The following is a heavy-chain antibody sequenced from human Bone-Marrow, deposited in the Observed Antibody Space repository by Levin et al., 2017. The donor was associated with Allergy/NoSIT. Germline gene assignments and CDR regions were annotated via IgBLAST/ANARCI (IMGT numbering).Heavy chain of an antibody. CDR1: GFTFSVYT. D-gene: IGHD1-14*01. V-gene: IGHV3-21*01. CDR3: ATETEPEGRFDY. CDR2: ITTNSDYI. J-gene: IGHJ4*02. Sequence: GGSLRLSCAASGFTFSVYTMNWVRQAPGKVLEWVSSITTNSDYIFYGDSVKGRFTVSRDNAKNSVYLQMNSLRAEDTALYYCATETEPEGRFDYWGQGTLVTVSS.